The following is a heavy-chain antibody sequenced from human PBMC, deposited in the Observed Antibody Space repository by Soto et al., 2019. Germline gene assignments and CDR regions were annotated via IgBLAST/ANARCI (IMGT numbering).Heavy chain of an antibody. V-gene: IGHV4-59*08. CDR2: IYYSGTT. CDR3: AAGGGLPRYY. J-gene: IGHJ4*02. CDR1: GGSIDTYY. D-gene: IGHD5-12*01. Sequence: LPLTCNVSGGSIDTYYWSWIRQTTGRGLQWIGYIYYSGTTTYSPSLKSRVTISVDRSKNQFSLRLTSVTAADTAVYYCAAGGGLPRYYWGQGTLVTVSS.